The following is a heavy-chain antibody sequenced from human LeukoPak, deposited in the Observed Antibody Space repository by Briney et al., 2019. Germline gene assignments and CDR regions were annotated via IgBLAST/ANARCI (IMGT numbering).Heavy chain of an antibody. D-gene: IGHD3-22*01. V-gene: IGHV4-30-2*01. CDR3: ARGGEYYYDSSGYFSWYFDL. CDR2: IYHSGST. Sequence: PSETLSLTCAVSGGSISSGGYSWSWIRQPPGKGLEWIGYIYHSGSTYYNPSLKSQVTISVDRSKNQFSLKLSSVTAADTAVYYCARGGEYYYDSSGYFSWYFDLWGRGTLVTVSS. CDR1: GGSISSGGYS. J-gene: IGHJ2*01.